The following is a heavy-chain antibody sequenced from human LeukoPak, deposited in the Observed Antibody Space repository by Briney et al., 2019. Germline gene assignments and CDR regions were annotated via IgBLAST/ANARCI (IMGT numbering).Heavy chain of an antibody. CDR3: AKRYTSSWSNFDY. J-gene: IGHJ4*02. CDR1: GFTFSSYW. V-gene: IGHV3-7*03. D-gene: IGHD6-13*01. Sequence: GGSLRLSCAASGFTFSSYWMSWVRQAPGKGLEWVANIKQDGSEKYYVDSVKGRFTISRDNSKNTLYLQMNNLRTEDTAVYYCAKRYTSSWSNFDYWGQGTLITVSS. CDR2: IKQDGSEK.